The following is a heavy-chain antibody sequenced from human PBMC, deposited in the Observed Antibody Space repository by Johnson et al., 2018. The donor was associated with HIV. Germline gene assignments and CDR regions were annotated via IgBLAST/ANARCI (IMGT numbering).Heavy chain of an antibody. CDR2: IRSDGSNK. CDR1: GFTFSSYG. V-gene: IGHV3-30*02. D-gene: IGHD3/OR15-3a*01. Sequence: QVQLVESGGGVVQPGGSLRLSCAASGFTFSSYGMHWVRQAPGKGLEWVAFIRSDGSNKYYAESVKGRFTISRDNSKNTLYLQMNSLRAEDTAVYYCSSPRTGSQGLDAFDIWGQGTVVTVSS. CDR3: SSPRTGSQGLDAFDI. J-gene: IGHJ3*02.